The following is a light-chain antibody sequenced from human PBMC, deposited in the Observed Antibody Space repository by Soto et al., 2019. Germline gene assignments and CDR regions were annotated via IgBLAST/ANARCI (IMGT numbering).Light chain of an antibody. CDR1: QSVTGTY. V-gene: IGKV3-20*01. Sequence: PGDRATLSCRASQSVTGTYLAWYQQKPGQAPRLLIYAASSRATDIPDRFSGSGSGTDFTLTIGRLEPEDFAVYYCQQYATSPPTFGQGTKVDIK. CDR2: AAS. CDR3: QQYATSPPT. J-gene: IGKJ1*01.